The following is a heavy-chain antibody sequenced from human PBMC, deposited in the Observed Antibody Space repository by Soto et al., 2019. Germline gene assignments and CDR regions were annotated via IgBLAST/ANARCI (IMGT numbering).Heavy chain of an antibody. CDR3: ARGGAGCYFDY. D-gene: IGHD3-16*01. CDR1: GYTFINYA. V-gene: IGHV1-3*01. Sequence: ASVKVSCKASGYTFINYAIHWVRQAPGQRLEWMGWINAGNGDTKYSQKFQGRVTITRDTSANTAYMELSGLRSEGTAVYYCARGGAGCYFDYWGQGTLVTVSS. J-gene: IGHJ4*02. CDR2: INAGNGDT.